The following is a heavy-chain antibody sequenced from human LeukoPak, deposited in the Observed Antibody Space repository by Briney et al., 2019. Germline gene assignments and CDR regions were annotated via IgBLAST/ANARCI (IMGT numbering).Heavy chain of an antibody. V-gene: IGHV1-2*02. Sequence: ASVKVSCKASGYTFTGYYIHWVRQAPGQGLEWMGRINPKSGDTEYVQKFQGRVTMTRDTSISTLYMELTRLTSDDTAVYFCARDLTSTPYWELDYWGQGTLVTVSS. CDR2: INPKSGDT. J-gene: IGHJ4*02. CDR1: GYTFTGYY. CDR3: ARDLTSTPYWELDY. D-gene: IGHD2-8*02.